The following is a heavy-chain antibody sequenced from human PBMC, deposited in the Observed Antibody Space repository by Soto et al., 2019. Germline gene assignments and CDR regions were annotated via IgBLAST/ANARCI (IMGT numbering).Heavy chain of an antibody. CDR1: GFTSSNYW. CDR2: IKSDGSSA. Sequence: GGSLRLSCAASGFTSSNYWMHWVRQAPGKGLVWVSRIKSDGSSASYADSVKGRFTISRDNAKNTLDLQMHGLRAEDMAVYYCARSVRSGSFPYYYYAMDVWGQGTTVTVSS. D-gene: IGHD3-10*01. J-gene: IGHJ6*02. V-gene: IGHV3-74*01. CDR3: ARSVRSGSFPYYYYAMDV.